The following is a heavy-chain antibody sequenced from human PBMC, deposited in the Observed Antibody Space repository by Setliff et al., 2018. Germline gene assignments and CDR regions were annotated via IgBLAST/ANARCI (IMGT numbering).Heavy chain of an antibody. D-gene: IGHD6-13*01. Sequence: GGSLRLSCVASGFTFSRYWMSWVRQAPGKGLEWVANIKEDGSEKYYVDSVKGRFTMSRDNAKNSLYLQMNSLRDEDTAVYYCTTAPLAAASTCWGQGTLVTVSS. CDR3: TTAPLAAASTC. V-gene: IGHV3-7*01. J-gene: IGHJ4*02. CDR1: GFTFSRYW. CDR2: IKEDGSEK.